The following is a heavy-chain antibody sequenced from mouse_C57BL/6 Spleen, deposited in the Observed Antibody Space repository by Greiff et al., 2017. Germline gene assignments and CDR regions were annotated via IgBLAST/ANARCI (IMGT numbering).Heavy chain of an antibody. J-gene: IGHJ2*01. CDR2: IDPNSGGT. Sequence: VQLQQPGAELVKPGASVKLSCKASGYTFTSYWMHWVKQRPGRGLAWIGRIDPNSGGTKYNEKFKSKATLTVDKPSSTAFVQLSSLTSDDSAVYYCARGASMVTKDFDYWGQGTTLTVAS. CDR3: ARGASMVTKDFDY. CDR1: GYTFTSYW. D-gene: IGHD2-2*01. V-gene: IGHV1-72*01.